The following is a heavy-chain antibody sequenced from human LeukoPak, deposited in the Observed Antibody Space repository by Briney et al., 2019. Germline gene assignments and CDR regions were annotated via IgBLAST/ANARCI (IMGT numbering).Heavy chain of an antibody. V-gene: IGHV3-23*01. Sequence: PGGSLRLSCAASGFAFSSYAMSWVRQAPGEGLEWVSVISDSGGTTYYADFVKGRFTISRDNSKNTLYLQMNSLRAEDTAIYYCVKDRPPSMKSGIDYWGQGTLVTVSS. J-gene: IGHJ4*02. D-gene: IGHD2-2*01. CDR2: ISDSGGTT. CDR3: VKDRPPSMKSGIDY. CDR1: GFAFSSYA.